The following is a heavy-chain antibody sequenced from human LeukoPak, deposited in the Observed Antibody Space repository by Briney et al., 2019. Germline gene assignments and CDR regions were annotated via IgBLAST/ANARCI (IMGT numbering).Heavy chain of an antibody. V-gene: IGHV4-59*01. CDR2: IYYSGST. CDR3: ARDRGPDCSGGSCWDY. J-gene: IGHJ4*02. CDR1: GVSISRYY. Sequence: SETLSLTCTVSGVSISRYYWSWIRQPPGKGLEWIGYIYYSGSTNYNPSLKSRVTISVDTSKNQFSLKLSSVTAADTAVYYCARDRGPDCSGGSCWDYWGQGTLVTVSS. D-gene: IGHD2-15*01.